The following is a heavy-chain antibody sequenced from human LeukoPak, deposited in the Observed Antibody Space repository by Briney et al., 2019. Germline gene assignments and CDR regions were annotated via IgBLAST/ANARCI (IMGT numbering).Heavy chain of an antibody. Sequence: ASVKVSCKASGYTFTSYGISWVRQAPGQGLEWMGWISAYNGNTNYAQKLQGRVTMTTDTSTSTAYMELRSLRSDDTAVYYCARESSLDYDILTGHLSFFDYWGQGTLVTVSS. D-gene: IGHD3-9*01. J-gene: IGHJ4*02. CDR1: GYTFTSYG. CDR2: ISAYNGNT. V-gene: IGHV1-18*01. CDR3: ARESSLDYDILTGHLSFFDY.